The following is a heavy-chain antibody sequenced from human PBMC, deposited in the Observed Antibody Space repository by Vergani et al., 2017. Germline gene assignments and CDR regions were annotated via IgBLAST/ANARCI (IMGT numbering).Heavy chain of an antibody. Sequence: EVQLVESGGGLVQPGGSLKLSCAASGFTFSGSAMHWVRQASGKGLEWVGRIRSKTDGGTTDYSAPVKGRFTISRDDSKNTLYLQMNSLKTEDTAVYYYTTGTRKTSFDSWGRGTLVTVSS. D-gene: IGHD1-14*01. J-gene: IGHJ4*02. V-gene: IGHV3-15*01. CDR1: GFTFSGSA. CDR2: IRSKTDGGTT. CDR3: TTGTRKTSFDS.